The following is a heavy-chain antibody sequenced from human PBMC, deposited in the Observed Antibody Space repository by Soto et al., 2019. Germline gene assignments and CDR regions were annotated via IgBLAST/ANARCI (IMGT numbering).Heavy chain of an antibody. D-gene: IGHD3-22*01. CDR1: GDSFISHA. Sequence: ASVKVSCKASGDSFISHAINWVRQAPGQGLEWMGGNIPIFGAPNYAQKFQGRITMTADESTSTAYMELNSLRSEDTAVYYCARDGYYDSSDYYPFDSWGQGTLVTVSS. J-gene: IGHJ4*02. V-gene: IGHV1-69*13. CDR3: ARDGYYDSSDYYPFDS. CDR2: NIPIFGAP.